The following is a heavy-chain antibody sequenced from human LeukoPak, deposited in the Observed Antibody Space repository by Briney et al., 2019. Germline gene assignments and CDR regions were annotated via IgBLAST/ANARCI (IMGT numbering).Heavy chain of an antibody. V-gene: IGHV3-30*18. CDR2: ISYDGSNK. CDR1: GFTFSSYG. D-gene: IGHD6-13*01. J-gene: IGHJ4*02. Sequence: GGSLRLSCAASGFTFSSYGMHWVRQAPGKGLEWVAVISYDGSNKYYADSVKGRFTISRDNSKNTLYLQMNSLRAEDTAVYYCAKGTSSWRQAYFDYWGQGTLVTVSS. CDR3: AKGTSSWRQAYFDY.